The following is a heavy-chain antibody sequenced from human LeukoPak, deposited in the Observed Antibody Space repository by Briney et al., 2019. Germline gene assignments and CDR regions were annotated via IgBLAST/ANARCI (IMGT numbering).Heavy chain of an antibody. Sequence: GGSLRLSCAASGFTFSSYAMSWVRQAPGKGLEWVSAISGSGGSTYYADSVKGRFTISRDNSKNTVYLQMNSLRAEDTAVYYCAKESSWYGDYYYYGMDVWGQGTTVTVSS. CDR1: GFTFSSYA. V-gene: IGHV3-23*01. J-gene: IGHJ6*02. CDR2: ISGSGGST. D-gene: IGHD6-13*01. CDR3: AKESSWYGDYYYYGMDV.